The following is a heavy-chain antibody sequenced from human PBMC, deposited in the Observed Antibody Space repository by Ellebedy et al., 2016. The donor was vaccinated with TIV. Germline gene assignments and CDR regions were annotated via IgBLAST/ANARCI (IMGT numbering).Heavy chain of an antibody. CDR1: GLAFSSYV. V-gene: IGHV3-30*18. CDR2: ISYDGSNK. J-gene: IGHJ3*02. CDR3: AKDPVETWPDAFDI. Sequence: PGGSLRLSCAASGLAFSSYVMHWVRQVPGKGLEWVAVISYDGSNKHYADSVKGRFTISRDNSKNTLFLQMNSLRPEDTAVYYCAKDPVETWPDAFDIWGQGTMVTVSS.